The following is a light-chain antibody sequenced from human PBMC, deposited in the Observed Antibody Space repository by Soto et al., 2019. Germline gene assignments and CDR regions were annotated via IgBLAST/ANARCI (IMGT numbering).Light chain of an antibody. CDR3: QQRSSWPWT. CDR2: DAS. J-gene: IGKJ1*01. V-gene: IGKV3-11*01. CDR1: QSVRSS. Sequence: EILLTQSPATLSLSPGERATLSCRASQSVRSSLAWYQQKPGQAPRLLIYDASTRATGIPGRFSGGGSGTDFTLTISTLEPEDFGVYYCQQRSSWPWTFGQGAKVEIK.